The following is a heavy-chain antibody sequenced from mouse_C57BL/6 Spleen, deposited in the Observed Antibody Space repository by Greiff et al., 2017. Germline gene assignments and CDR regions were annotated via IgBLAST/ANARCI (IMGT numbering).Heavy chain of an antibody. J-gene: IGHJ2*01. V-gene: IGHV1-82*01. CDR2: LYPGDGDT. Sequence: QVQLQQSGPELVKPGASVKISCKASGYAFSSSWMNWVKQRPGKGLEWIGRLYPGDGDTNYNGRFKGKATLTADKSSSTVYMQLLSLTSEDSAVYFCASSNWAGGDSFDYWGQGTTLTVSS. D-gene: IGHD4-1*02. CDR1: GYAFSSSW. CDR3: ASSNWAGGDSFDY.